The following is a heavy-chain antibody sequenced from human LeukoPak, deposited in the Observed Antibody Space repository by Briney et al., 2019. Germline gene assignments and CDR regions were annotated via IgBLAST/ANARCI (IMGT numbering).Heavy chain of an antibody. V-gene: IGHV3-21*04. CDR2: ISSSSSYI. Sequence: PGGSLRLSCAASGFTFSSYGMHWVRQAPGKGLEWVSSISSSSSYIYYADSVKGRFTISRDNAKNSLYLQMNSLRAEDTAVYYCARGIAVAGTCWFDPWGQGTLVTVSS. CDR1: GFTFSSYG. J-gene: IGHJ5*02. D-gene: IGHD6-19*01. CDR3: ARGIAVAGTCWFDP.